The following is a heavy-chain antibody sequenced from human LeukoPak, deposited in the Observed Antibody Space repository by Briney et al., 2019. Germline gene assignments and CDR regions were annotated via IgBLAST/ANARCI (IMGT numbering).Heavy chain of an antibody. CDR1: GYTFTSYC. J-gene: IGHJ6*02. D-gene: IGHD2-21*01. CDR2: INPSGGST. V-gene: IGHV1-46*01. CDR3: ARSVIPLGMDV. Sequence: EASVKVSCKASGYTFTSYCMHWVRQAPGQGLEWMGIINPSGGSTSYAQKFQGRVTMTRDTSTSTVYMELSSLRSEDTAVYYCARSVIPLGMDVWGQGTTVTVSS.